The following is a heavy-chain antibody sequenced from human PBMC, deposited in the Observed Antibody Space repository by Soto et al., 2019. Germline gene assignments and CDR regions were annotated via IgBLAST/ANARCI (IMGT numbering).Heavy chain of an antibody. CDR2: LYYSGST. CDR3: ARSVFP. CDR1: GGSISSGGYY. Sequence: QVQLQESGPGLVKPSQTLSLTCTVSGGSISSGGYYWSWICQHPGKGLEWIGYLYYSGSTYYNPSRKSRVTTSVATPKNQFSLKLSSVTAADTAVYYCARSVFPWGRGTLVTVSS. V-gene: IGHV4-31*03. J-gene: IGHJ5*02.